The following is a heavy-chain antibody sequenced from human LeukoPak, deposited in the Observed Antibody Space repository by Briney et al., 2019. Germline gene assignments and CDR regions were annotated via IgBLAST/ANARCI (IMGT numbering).Heavy chain of an antibody. CDR1: GFTFSSYS. CDR2: ISSSSSYI. J-gene: IGHJ5*02. D-gene: IGHD3-22*01. CDR3: ARNYYDSSGPSWFDP. V-gene: IGHV3-21*01. Sequence: GGSLRLSCAASGFTFSSYSMNWVRQAPGKGLEWVSSISSSSSYIYYADSVKGRFTISRDNAKNSLYLQMSSLRAEDTAVYYCARNYYDSSGPSWFDPWGQGTLVTVSS.